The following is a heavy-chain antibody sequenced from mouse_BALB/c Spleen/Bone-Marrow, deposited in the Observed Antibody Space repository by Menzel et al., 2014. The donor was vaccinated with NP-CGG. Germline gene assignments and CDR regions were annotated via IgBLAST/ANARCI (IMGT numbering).Heavy chain of an antibody. CDR2: INSNGGRT. CDR1: GFTFSSYG. Sequence: EVQLVESGGGLVQPGRSLKLSCAASGFTFSSYGMSWVRQTPDKRLELVASINSNGGRTYYPDSVKGRSTISRDNANNPLYLQISSLKSEDTAMYYCARVWYFDYWGQGTSLTVSS. V-gene: IGHV5-6-3*01. CDR3: ARVWYFDY. J-gene: IGHJ2*03.